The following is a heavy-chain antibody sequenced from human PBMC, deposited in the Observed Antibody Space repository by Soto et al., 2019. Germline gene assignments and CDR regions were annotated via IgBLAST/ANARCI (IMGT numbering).Heavy chain of an antibody. CDR3: SHGYYQYFDS. V-gene: IGHV3-15*07. Sequence: GGSLRLSCAVSGFTLTNIWMNWVRQAPGKGPEWVGRIKSKTDGGTTDYAAPVKGRFTISRDDSENTLYLQMNSLKTEDTAVYYCSHGYYQYFDSWGQGTLVTVSS. CDR2: IKSKTDGGTT. CDR1: GFTLTNIW. J-gene: IGHJ4*02. D-gene: IGHD5-18*01.